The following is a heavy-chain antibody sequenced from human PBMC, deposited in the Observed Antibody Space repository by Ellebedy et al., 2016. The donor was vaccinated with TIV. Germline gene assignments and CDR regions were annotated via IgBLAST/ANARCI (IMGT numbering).Heavy chain of an antibody. V-gene: IGHV3-64*01. J-gene: IGHJ6*02. D-gene: IGHD1-26*01. CDR1: GFTFSSYA. CDR3: ARGRVGATGTDV. Sequence: GGSLRLSCAASGFTFSSYAMHWVRQAPGKGLEYVSAISSNGGSTYYANSVKGRFTISRDNAKNSLYLQMNSLRAEDTAVYYCARGRVGATGTDVWGQGTTVTVSS. CDR2: ISSNGGST.